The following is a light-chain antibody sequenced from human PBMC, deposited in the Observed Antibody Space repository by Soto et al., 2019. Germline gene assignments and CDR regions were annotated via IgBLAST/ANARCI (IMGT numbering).Light chain of an antibody. CDR2: KDT. J-gene: IGLJ2*01. CDR1: ALPKQY. Sequence: SYELTQPPSVSVASGQTARITCSGDALPKQYANWYQQKPGQAPVVVIYKDTERASGIPERFSGSISGTIVTLTISGVQAEDEADYFCHSADSSGTYEVFGGGTKLTVL. V-gene: IGLV3-25*02. CDR3: HSADSSGTYEV.